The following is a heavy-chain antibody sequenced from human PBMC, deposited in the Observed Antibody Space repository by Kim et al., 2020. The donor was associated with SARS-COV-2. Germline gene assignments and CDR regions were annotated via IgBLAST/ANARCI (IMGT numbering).Heavy chain of an antibody. CDR1: GFTFSSYA. CDR3: AKDKVGYSYGPTDY. J-gene: IGHJ4*02. D-gene: IGHD5-18*01. Sequence: GGSLRLSCAASGFTFSSYAMSWVRQAPGKGLEWVSAISGSGGSTYYADSVKGRFTISRDNSKNTLYLQMNSLRAEDTAVYYCAKDKVGYSYGPTDYWGQGTLVTVSS. V-gene: IGHV3-23*01. CDR2: ISGSGGST.